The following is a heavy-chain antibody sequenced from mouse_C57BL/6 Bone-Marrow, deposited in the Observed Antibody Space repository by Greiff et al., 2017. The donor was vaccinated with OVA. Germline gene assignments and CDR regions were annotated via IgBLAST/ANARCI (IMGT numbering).Heavy chain of an antibody. CDR2: ISDGGSYT. J-gene: IGHJ1*03. V-gene: IGHV5-4*01. D-gene: IGHD1-1*01. CDR1: GFTFSSYA. CDR3: ARGVTTTVVGNWYFDV. Sequence: EVQVVESGGGLVKPGGSLKLSCAASGFTFSSYAMSWVRQTPEKRLEWVATISDGGSYTYYPDNVKGRFTISRDNAKNNLYLQMSHLKSEDTAMYYCARGVTTTVVGNWYFDVWGTGTTVTVSS.